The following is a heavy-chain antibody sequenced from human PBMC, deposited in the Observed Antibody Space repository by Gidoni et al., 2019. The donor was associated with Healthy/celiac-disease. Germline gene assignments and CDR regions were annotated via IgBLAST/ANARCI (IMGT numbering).Heavy chain of an antibody. CDR2: INPNSGGT. V-gene: IGHV1-2*02. D-gene: IGHD3-10*01. CDR1: VYPFNGYY. J-gene: IGHJ4*02. Sequence: QVQLVQSGAEVTKPGASVTVSCKASVYPFNGYYMHRVRQAHGQGLEWMGWINPNSGGTNYAKKLQGRVTMTRDTSISTAYMELSRLRSDDTAVYYCARVGSELWFGESYYFDYWGQGTLVTVSS. CDR3: ARVGSELWFGESYYFDY.